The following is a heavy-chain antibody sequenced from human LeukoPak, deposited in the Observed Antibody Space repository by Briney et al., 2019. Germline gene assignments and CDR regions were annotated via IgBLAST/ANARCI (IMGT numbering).Heavy chain of an antibody. CDR2: IYPTSGDI. CDR1: GYTFTGHY. D-gene: IGHD6-19*01. CDR3: ARAAIAVAGDYHYHYMDV. J-gene: IGHJ6*03. Sequence: GASVKVSCKASGYTFTGHYMHWVRQAPGQGLEWMGWIYPTSGDIDYSHIFEGRVTMTRDTSTSTAYMELSRLRSDDMAVYYCARAAIAVAGDYHYHYMDVWGKGTTVTVSS. V-gene: IGHV1-2*02.